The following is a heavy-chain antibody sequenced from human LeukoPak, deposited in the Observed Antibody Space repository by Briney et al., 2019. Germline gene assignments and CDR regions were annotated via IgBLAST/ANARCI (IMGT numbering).Heavy chain of an antibody. CDR1: GYTFTTYG. Sequence: GASVKVSCKASGYTFTTYGISWVRQAPGQGLEWMGWMSPNSGNTGYAQKFQGRVTMTRNTSISTAYMELSSLTSEDTAVYYCARARGYCSGGSCYFDYWGQGTLVTVSS. CDR2: MSPNSGNT. D-gene: IGHD2-15*01. V-gene: IGHV1-8*02. CDR3: ARARGYCSGGSCYFDY. J-gene: IGHJ4*02.